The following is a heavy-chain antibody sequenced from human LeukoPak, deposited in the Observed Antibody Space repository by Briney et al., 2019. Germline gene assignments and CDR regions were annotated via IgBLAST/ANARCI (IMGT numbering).Heavy chain of an antibody. D-gene: IGHD5-24*01. CDR3: ASSSERWLQFWRLGAFDI. Sequence: SETLSLTCTVSGGSISSYYWSWIRQPPGKGLEWIGYIYYSGSTNYNPSLKSRVTISVDTSKNQFSLKLSSVTAVDTPVYYCASSSERWLQFWRLGAFDIWGQGTMVTVSS. CDR1: GGSISSYY. J-gene: IGHJ3*02. V-gene: IGHV4-59*01. CDR2: IYYSGST.